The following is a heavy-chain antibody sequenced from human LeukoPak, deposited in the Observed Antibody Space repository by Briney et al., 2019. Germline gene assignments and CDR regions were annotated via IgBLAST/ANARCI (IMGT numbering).Heavy chain of an antibody. J-gene: IGHJ4*02. CDR1: GFTYSRYD. V-gene: IGHV3-23*01. CDR2: SSRCGGST. D-gene: IGHD5-12*01. CDR3: AKDGGGYDWVLSFNDY. Sequence: GGSLTLLRGPCGFTYSRYDMRGLRQAPGRGGEWVSVSSRCGGSTYYADSVKGRFTISRDNSKNTQYLQMNSLRVEDTAVYYCAKDGGGYDWVLSFNDYGGEGTLVTVSS.